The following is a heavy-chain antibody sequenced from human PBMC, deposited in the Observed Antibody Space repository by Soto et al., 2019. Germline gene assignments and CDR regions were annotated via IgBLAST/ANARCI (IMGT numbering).Heavy chain of an antibody. CDR1: GGSFGNSA. V-gene: IGHV1-69*13. CDR2: FIPVYRTL. CDR3: ATGVVWIGYFTVDS. Sequence: SVKVSCKASGGSFGNSAINWVRQTPGQGLEWLGGFIPVYRTLNYAQKFQGRVTITADESTGTAYMTLGSLASDDTAVYYCATGVVWIGYFTVDSWGQGTRVTVSS. D-gene: IGHD3-3*01. J-gene: IGHJ4*02.